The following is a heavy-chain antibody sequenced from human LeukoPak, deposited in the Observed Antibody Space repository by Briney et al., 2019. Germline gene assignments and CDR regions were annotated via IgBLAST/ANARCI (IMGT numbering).Heavy chain of an antibody. CDR1: GGSISSYY. Sequence: SETLSLTCTVSGGSISSYYWSWIRQPPGKGLEWIGYIYYSGSTNYSPSLKSRVTISVDTSKNQFSLKLRSVTAADTAVYYCARGPRNYYFDYWGQGTLVTVSS. V-gene: IGHV4-59*01. CDR3: ARGPRNYYFDY. CDR2: IYYSGST. J-gene: IGHJ4*02.